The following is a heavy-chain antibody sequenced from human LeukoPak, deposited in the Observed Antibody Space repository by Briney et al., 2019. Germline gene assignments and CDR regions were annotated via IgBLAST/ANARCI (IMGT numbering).Heavy chain of an antibody. V-gene: IGHV4-59*01. D-gene: IGHD3-9*01. CDR2: IHYSGST. CDR1: GGSISSYY. Sequence: KPSETLSLTRTVSGGSISSYYWSWIRQPPGKGLEWIGYIHYSGSTNYNPSLKSRVTISVDTSKNQFSLKLSSVTAADTAVYYCARARRYLVFDFWGQGTLVTVSS. J-gene: IGHJ4*02. CDR3: ARARRYLVFDF.